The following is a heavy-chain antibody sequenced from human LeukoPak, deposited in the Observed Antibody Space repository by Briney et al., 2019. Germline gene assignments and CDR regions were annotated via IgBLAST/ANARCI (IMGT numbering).Heavy chain of an antibody. V-gene: IGHV4-59*01. CDR1: GGSISNYY. Sequence: PSETLSLTCTVSGGSISNYYWSWIRQPPGKGLEWIGYINYSGTTDYNPSLKSRVTISVDTSKKQLFLRLRSMTAADTAVYYCAREYSSFEYWGQGTLVTVSS. CDR2: INYSGTT. J-gene: IGHJ4*02. CDR3: AREYSSFEY. D-gene: IGHD6-13*01.